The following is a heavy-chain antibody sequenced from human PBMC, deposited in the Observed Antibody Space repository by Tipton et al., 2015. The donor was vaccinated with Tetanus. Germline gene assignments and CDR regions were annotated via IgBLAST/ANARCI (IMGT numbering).Heavy chain of an antibody. CDR2: IFHTGGA. CDR1: GGSVNSDDYY. V-gene: IGHV4-30-4*08. D-gene: IGHD3-22*01. CDR3: ARATPSGSYFVRYYSMDV. J-gene: IGHJ6*02. Sequence: TLSLTCTVSGGSVNSDDYYWTWIRQHPGKGLDWIGYIFHTGGADYNPSLKSRATISIDTSKNQFSLKLSSVTAADTAVYYCARATPSGSYFVRYYSMDVWGQGTTVVVSS.